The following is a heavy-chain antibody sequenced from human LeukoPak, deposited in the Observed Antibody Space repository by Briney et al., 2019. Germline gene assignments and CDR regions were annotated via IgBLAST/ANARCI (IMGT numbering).Heavy chain of an antibody. CDR3: AKSMTTVTTAFDI. CDR1: GFTSSSYW. CDR2: ISTDASST. V-gene: IGHV3-74*01. Sequence: QSGGSLRLSCAGSGFTSSSYWMHWVRQAPGKGLVWVSRISTDASSTTYADSVKGRFTISRDNSKNTLYLQMNSLRAEDTAVYYCAKSMTTVTTAFDIWGQGTMVTVSS. D-gene: IGHD4-17*01. J-gene: IGHJ3*02.